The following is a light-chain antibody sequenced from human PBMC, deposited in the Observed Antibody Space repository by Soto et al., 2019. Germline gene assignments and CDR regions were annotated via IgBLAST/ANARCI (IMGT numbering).Light chain of an antibody. CDR2: GAS. V-gene: IGKV3-20*01. Sequence: EIVLTQSPGTLYLSPGERATLSCTASQSVSSSYLAWYQQKPGQAPRLLIYGASSRATGIPDRFSGSGSGTDFTLTISRLEPQDFVVYYCQQYGSSPWYTFGQGTKLEIK. CDR3: QQYGSSPWYT. CDR1: QSVSSSY. J-gene: IGKJ2*01.